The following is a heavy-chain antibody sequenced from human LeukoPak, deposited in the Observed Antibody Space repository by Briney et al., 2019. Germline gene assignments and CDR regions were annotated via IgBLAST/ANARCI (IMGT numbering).Heavy chain of an antibody. CDR3: ARGFGKVGPWGYYFDY. D-gene: IGHD3-10*01. Sequence: SSETLSLTCTVSGGSISSSSYYWGWIRQPPGKGLEWIGTIYYSGSTYYNPSLKSRVTISVDTSKNQFSLKLSSVTAADTAVYYCARGFGKVGPWGYYFDYWGQGTLVTVSS. J-gene: IGHJ4*02. CDR1: GGSISSSSYY. V-gene: IGHV4-39*01. CDR2: IYYSGST.